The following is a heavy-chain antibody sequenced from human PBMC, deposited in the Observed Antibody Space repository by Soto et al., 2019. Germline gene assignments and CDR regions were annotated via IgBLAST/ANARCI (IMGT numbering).Heavy chain of an antibody. Sequence: LGESLKISCKGSGYSFTNYWIGWVRQTPGKGLEWMGNIHPADSDTRYSPSFQGQVTISADKSISTAYLQWSGLKASDTAIYYCARLVTGYPNWFDPWGQGALVTVSS. V-gene: IGHV5-51*01. CDR2: IHPADSDT. CDR1: GYSFTNYW. CDR3: ARLVTGYPNWFDP. J-gene: IGHJ5*02. D-gene: IGHD3-9*01.